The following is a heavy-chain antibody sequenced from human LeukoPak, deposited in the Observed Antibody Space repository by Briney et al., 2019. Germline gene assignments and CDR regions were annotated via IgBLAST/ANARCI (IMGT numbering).Heavy chain of an antibody. D-gene: IGHD6-19*01. Sequence: PSETLSLTCTVSGGSISSSSYYWGWIRQPPGKGLEWIGSIYYSGSTYYNPSLKSRVTISVDTSKNQFSLKLSSVTAADTAVYYCASRHSSGWFYWGQGTLVTVSS. J-gene: IGHJ4*02. CDR1: GGSISSSSYY. CDR2: IYYSGST. CDR3: ASRHSSGWFY. V-gene: IGHV4-39*01.